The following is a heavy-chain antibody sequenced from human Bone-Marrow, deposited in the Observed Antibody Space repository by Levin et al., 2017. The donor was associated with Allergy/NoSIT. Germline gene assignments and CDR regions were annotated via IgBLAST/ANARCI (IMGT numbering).Heavy chain of an antibody. Sequence: PGGSLRLSCAVAGFTFRSDSMHWVRQAPGKGLVWVSRINSDGSRTSYADSVKGRFTISRDNAKNTLYLQMNSLRAEDTAVYYCARDYGDYEDYYYGMDVWGQGTTVTVSS. D-gene: IGHD4-17*01. CDR1: GFTFRSDS. CDR3: ARDYGDYEDYYYGMDV. V-gene: IGHV3-74*01. CDR2: INSDGSRT. J-gene: IGHJ6*02.